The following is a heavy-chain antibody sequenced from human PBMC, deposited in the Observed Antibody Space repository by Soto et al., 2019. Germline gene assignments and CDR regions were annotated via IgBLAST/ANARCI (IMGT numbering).Heavy chain of an antibody. V-gene: IGHV3-23*01. CDR2: ISGSGGST. CDR1: GFTFSSYA. Sequence: EVQLLESGGGLVQPGGSLRLSCAASGFTFSSYAMSWVRQAPGKGLEWLSAISGSGGSTYYADSVKSRFTISRDNSKNTVYLQINSLRAEDTAVYYCAKDPWADTIFGVVITPDDYWGQGTLVTVSS. D-gene: IGHD3-3*01. CDR3: AKDPWADTIFGVVITPDDY. J-gene: IGHJ4*02.